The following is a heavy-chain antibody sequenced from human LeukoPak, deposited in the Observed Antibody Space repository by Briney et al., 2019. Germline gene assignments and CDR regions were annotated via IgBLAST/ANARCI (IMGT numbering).Heavy chain of an antibody. Sequence: PSETLSLTCTVSGGSISSYYWSWIRQPPGKGLEWIGYIYYSGSTNYNPSLKGRVTISVDTSKNQFSLKLSSVTAADTAVYYCARARARAFDIWGQGTMVTVSS. J-gene: IGHJ3*02. CDR2: IYYSGST. CDR1: GGSISSYY. V-gene: IGHV4-59*08. CDR3: ARARARAFDI.